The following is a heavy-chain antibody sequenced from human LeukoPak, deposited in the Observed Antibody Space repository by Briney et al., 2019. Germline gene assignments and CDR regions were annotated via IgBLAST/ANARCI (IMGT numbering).Heavy chain of an antibody. Sequence: PGGSLRLSCAAYGFAFSNYWMHWVRQTPEKGLVWVSRINSDESSTSYADSVKGRFTISRDNAENTLFLQMNSLRAEDTAVYYCASGSVAARPARAFDIWGQGTMVTVSS. CDR2: INSDESST. CDR3: ASGSVAARPARAFDI. J-gene: IGHJ3*02. D-gene: IGHD6-6*01. V-gene: IGHV3-74*01. CDR1: GFAFSNYW.